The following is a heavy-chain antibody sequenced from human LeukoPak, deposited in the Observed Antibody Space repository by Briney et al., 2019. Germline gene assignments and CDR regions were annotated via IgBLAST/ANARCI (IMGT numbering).Heavy chain of an antibody. CDR3: ARDLSPVVRASPMGY. V-gene: IGHV3-21*01. J-gene: IGHJ4*02. CDR2: ISSSSAYI. Sequence: GGSLRLSCAASGFTFSSYIMNWVRQAPGKGPEWVSSISSSSAYIYYADSVKGRFTISRDNAKSSLFLQMNSLRDEDTAVYYCARDLSPVVRASPMGYWGQGTLVTVSS. CDR1: GFTFSSYI. D-gene: IGHD3-10*01.